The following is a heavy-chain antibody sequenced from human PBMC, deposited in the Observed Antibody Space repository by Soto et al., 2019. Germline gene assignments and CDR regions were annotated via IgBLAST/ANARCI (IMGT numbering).Heavy chain of an antibody. D-gene: IGHD5-18*01. CDR3: ARRSYSISPRQA. CDR1: GYTFTNYD. J-gene: IGHJ4*03. CDR2: MNPNSGNT. Sequence: ASVKVSCKASGYTFTNYDVTGVRQATGRGLEWMGWMNPNSGNTGHAQKFQGRVTMTRNSSISTAYMELSRLRSEDTAVYYCARRSYSISPRQAWGQGTPVTVSS. V-gene: IGHV1-8*01.